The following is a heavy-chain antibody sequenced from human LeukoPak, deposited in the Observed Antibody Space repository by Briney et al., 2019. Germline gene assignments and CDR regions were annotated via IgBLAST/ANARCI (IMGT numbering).Heavy chain of an antibody. D-gene: IGHD3-9*01. J-gene: IGHJ6*02. Sequence: PGRSLRLSCAASGFTFSSYGMHWVRQAPGKGLEWVAVISCDGSNKYYADSVKGRFTISRDNSKNTLYLQMNSLRAEDTAVYYCAKPLGRLAYYYYYGMDVWGQGTTVTVSS. CDR2: ISCDGSNK. CDR3: AKPLGRLAYYYYYGMDV. CDR1: GFTFSSYG. V-gene: IGHV3-30*18.